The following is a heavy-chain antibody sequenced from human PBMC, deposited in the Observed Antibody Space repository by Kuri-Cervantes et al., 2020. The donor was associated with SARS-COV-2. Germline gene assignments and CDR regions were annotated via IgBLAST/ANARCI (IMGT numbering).Heavy chain of an antibody. CDR3: ARAVVVTAMPFGY. D-gene: IGHD2-21*02. CDR2: ISSSSSYI. Sequence: GGSLRLSCAASGFTFSSYSMNWVRQAPGKGLEWVSSISSSSSYIYYADSVKGRFTISRDNAKSSLYLQMNSLRAEDTAVYYCARAVVVTAMPFGYWGQGTLVTVSS. J-gene: IGHJ4*02. V-gene: IGHV3-21*01. CDR1: GFTFSSYS.